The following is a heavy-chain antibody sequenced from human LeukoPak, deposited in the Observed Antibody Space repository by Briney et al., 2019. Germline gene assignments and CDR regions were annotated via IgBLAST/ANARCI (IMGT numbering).Heavy chain of an antibody. CDR1: GFTFSSYE. V-gene: IGHV3-48*03. D-gene: IGHD6-13*01. Sequence: TGGSLRLSCAASGFTFSSYEMIWVRQAPGKGLEWVSYISSSGSTIYYADSVKGRFTISRDNAKNSLYLQMNSLRAEDTAVYYCASPKYSSSWYVPWGQGTLVTVSS. CDR3: ASPKYSSSWYVP. J-gene: IGHJ5*02. CDR2: ISSSGSTI.